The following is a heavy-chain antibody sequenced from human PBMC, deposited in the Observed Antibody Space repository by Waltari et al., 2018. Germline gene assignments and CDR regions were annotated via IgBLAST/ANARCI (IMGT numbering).Heavy chain of an antibody. D-gene: IGHD4-17*01. V-gene: IGHV3-23*01. Sequence: EVQLLESGGGLVQPGGSLRLSCAASGFTFSSYAMSWVRQAPGKGLEWVSAISGSGGSTYYADSVKGRFTISRDNSKNTLYLQMNSLRAEDTAVYYCAKGRRTVTTEGSYAFDIWGQGTMVTVSS. CDR3: AKGRRTVTTEGSYAFDI. J-gene: IGHJ3*02. CDR1: GFTFSSYA. CDR2: ISGSGGST.